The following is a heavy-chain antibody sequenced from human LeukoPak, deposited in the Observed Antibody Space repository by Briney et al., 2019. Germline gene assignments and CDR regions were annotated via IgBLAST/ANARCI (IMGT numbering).Heavy chain of an antibody. CDR3: ARESGGLLPFDY. CDR2: IYYSGST. J-gene: IGHJ4*02. CDR1: GFTLSSYA. V-gene: IGHV4-59*01. Sequence: GSLRLSCTASGFTLSSYAMTWIRQPPGKGLEWIGYIYYSGSTNYNPSLKSRVTISVETSKNQFSLKLSSVTAADTAVYYCARESGGLLPFDYWGQGTLVTVSS. D-gene: IGHD1-26*01.